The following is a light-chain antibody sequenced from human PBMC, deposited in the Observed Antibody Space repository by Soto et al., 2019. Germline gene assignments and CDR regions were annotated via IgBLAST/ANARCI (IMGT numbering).Light chain of an antibody. J-gene: IGKJ1*01. CDR1: QSISSN. V-gene: IGKV3-15*01. CDR3: QQYNNWPWT. CDR2: GAS. Sequence: EIVMTQSPATLSVSPGERATLSCRASQSISSNLAWYQQKPGQAPRRLIYGASTRATGIPARFSGSGSGTEFTLTISSLQAEDFAVYYCQQYNNWPWTFSQGTKVEIK.